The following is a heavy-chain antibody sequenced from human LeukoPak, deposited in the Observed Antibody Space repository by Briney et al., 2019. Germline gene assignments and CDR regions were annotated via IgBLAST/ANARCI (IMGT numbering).Heavy chain of an antibody. J-gene: IGHJ4*02. D-gene: IGHD5-12*01. CDR1: GFTFSSYS. CDR2: ISSSSSYI. CDR3: ARDHGDSGYDFDY. Sequence: GGSLRLSCAASGFTFSSYSMSWVRQAPGKGLEWVSSISSSSSYIYYADSVKGRFTISRDNAKNSLYLQMNSLRAEDTAVYYCARDHGDSGYDFDYWGQGTLVTVSS. V-gene: IGHV3-21*01.